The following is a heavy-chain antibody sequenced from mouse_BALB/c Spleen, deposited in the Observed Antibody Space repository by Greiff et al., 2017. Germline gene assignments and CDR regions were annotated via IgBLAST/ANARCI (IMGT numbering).Heavy chain of an antibody. CDR1: GYTFTSYW. Sequence: QVQLQQPGAELVRPGASVKLSCKASGYTFTSYWINWVKQRPGQGLEWIGNIYPSDSYTNYNQKFKDKATLTVDKSSSTAYMQLSSPTSEDSAVYYCTSSYYGNYDAMDYWGQGTSVTVSS. D-gene: IGHD2-10*01. CDR2: IYPSDSYT. CDR3: TSSYYGNYDAMDY. V-gene: IGHV1-69*02. J-gene: IGHJ4*01.